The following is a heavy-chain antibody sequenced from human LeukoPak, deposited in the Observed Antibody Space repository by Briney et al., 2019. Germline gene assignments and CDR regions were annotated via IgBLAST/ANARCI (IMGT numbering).Heavy chain of an antibody. CDR2: IYYSGST. CDR1: GGSISSYY. V-gene: IGHV4-59*01. Sequence: SETLSLTCTVSGGSISSYYWSWVRQPPGKGLEWIGYIYYSGSTNYNPSLKSRVTISVDTSKNQFSLKLSSVTAADTAVYYCAGRPSDYGDYFGMDVWGQGTTVTVSS. D-gene: IGHD4-17*01. CDR3: AGRPSDYGDYFGMDV. J-gene: IGHJ6*02.